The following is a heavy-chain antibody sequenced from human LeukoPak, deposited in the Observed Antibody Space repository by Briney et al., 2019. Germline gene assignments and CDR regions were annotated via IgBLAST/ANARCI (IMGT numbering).Heavy chain of an antibody. CDR1: GFTFSDYY. Sequence: PGGSLRLSCAASGFTFSDYYMSWIRQTPGKGLEWVSYISSSSSYTNYADSVKGRFTISRDNAKNSLYLQMNSLRAEDTAVYYCARHWGGIRAFDIWGQGTMVTVSS. CDR3: ARHWGGIRAFDI. V-gene: IGHV3-11*06. J-gene: IGHJ3*02. D-gene: IGHD7-27*01. CDR2: ISSSSSYT.